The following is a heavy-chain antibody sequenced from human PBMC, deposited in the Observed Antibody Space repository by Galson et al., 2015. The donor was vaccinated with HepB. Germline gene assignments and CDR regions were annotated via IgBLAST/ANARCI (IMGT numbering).Heavy chain of an antibody. CDR1: GFIVSSNY. D-gene: IGHD1-26*01. CDR2: IYRSGKT. CDR3: AKEVGSRWDYYYYYGMDV. V-gene: IGHV3-53*01. J-gene: IGHJ6*02. Sequence: SLRLSCAASGFIVSSNYMSWVRQAPGKGLEWVSVIYRSGKTYYADSVKGRFTISRDSSKNTLYLQMNSLRAEDTAVYYCAKEVGSRWDYYYYYGMDVWGQGTTVTVSS.